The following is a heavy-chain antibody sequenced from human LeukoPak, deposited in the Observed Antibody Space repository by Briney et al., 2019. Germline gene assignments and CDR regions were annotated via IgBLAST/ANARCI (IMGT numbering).Heavy chain of an antibody. CDR1: GGSISTYF. Sequence: SETLSLTCTVSGGSISTYFWTWVRQPPGKGLEWIGYIYHSGSTNYNPSLKSRVTISVDTSKNQFSLKLSSVTAADTAVYYCASSLWFGELLTGAFDYWGQGTLVTVSS. CDR2: IYHSGST. J-gene: IGHJ4*02. V-gene: IGHV4-59*01. D-gene: IGHD3-10*01. CDR3: ASSLWFGELLTGAFDY.